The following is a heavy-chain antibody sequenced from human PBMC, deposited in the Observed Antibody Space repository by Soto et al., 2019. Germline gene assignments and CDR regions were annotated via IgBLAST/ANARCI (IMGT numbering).Heavy chain of an antibody. CDR2: ISAYNGNT. Sequence: VASVKVSWKASGYSFTIYGISWVRQAPGQGLEWMGWISAYNGNTNYAQKLQGRVTMTEDTSTDTAYMELSSLRSEDTAVYYCATPRRLYCSGGSCYPAFEYFQHWGQGTLVTVSS. CDR3: ATPRRLYCSGGSCYPAFEYFQH. D-gene: IGHD2-15*01. J-gene: IGHJ1*01. CDR1: GYSFTIYG. V-gene: IGHV1-18*01.